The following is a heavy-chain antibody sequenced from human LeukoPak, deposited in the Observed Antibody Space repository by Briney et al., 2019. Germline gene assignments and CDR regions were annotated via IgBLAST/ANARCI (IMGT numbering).Heavy chain of an antibody. Sequence: GGSLRLSCAASGFTFSSYAMSWVRQAPGKGLEWVSAISGSDGSTYYADSVKGRFTISRDNSKNTLYLQMNSLRAEDTAVYYCAKDLVVPAAPYYYYYYMDVWGKGTTVTVSS. CDR3: AKDLVVPAAPYYYYYYMDV. J-gene: IGHJ6*03. D-gene: IGHD2-2*01. CDR2: ISGSDGST. CDR1: GFTFSSYA. V-gene: IGHV3-23*01.